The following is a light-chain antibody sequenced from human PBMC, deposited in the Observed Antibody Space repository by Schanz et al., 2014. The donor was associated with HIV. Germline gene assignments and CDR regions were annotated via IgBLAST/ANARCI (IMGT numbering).Light chain of an antibody. J-gene: IGLJ2*01. Sequence: QSALTQPPSASGSPGQSVTVSCTGTSSDIGGYDLVSWYQQHPGKAPKLIIYEVTKRPSGVPDRFSGSRSGNTASLTVSGLQAEDEADYHCSSYRSLNNLIFGGGTKVTVL. CDR3: SSYRSLNNLI. CDR2: EVT. V-gene: IGLV2-8*01. CDR1: SSDIGGYDL.